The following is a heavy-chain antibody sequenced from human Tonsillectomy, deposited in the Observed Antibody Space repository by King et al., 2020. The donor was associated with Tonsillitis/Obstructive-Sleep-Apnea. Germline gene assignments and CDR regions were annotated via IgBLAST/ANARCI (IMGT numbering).Heavy chain of an antibody. D-gene: IGHD4-17*01. Sequence: QLVQSGAEVKKPGASVKVSCKASGYTFTSYYMYWVRQAPGQGLEWMGIINPVGGSTSYAQKFQGRVTVTRDTSTSPVYMELSSLRSEDTAVYYCAREGPDYGDYRPYYMDVWGKGTTVTVSS. V-gene: IGHV1-46*01. J-gene: IGHJ6*03. CDR2: INPVGGST. CDR3: AREGPDYGDYRPYYMDV. CDR1: GYTFTSYY.